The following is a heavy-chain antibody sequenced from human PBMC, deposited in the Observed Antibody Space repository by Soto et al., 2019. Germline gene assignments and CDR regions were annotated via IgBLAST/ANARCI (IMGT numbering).Heavy chain of an antibody. Sequence: GGSLRLSCAASGFTFSSYSMNWVRQAPGKGLEWVSSISSSSSYIYYADSVKGRFTISRDNAKNSLYLQMNSLRAEDTAVYYCARDRCSSTSCYTTLGYYYYGMDVWGQGTRSPSP. D-gene: IGHD2-2*02. CDR2: ISSSSSYI. CDR1: GFTFSSYS. J-gene: IGHJ6*02. V-gene: IGHV3-21*01. CDR3: ARDRCSSTSCYTTLGYYYYGMDV.